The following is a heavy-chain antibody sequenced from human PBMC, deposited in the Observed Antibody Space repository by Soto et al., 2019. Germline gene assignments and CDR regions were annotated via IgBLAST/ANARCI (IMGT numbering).Heavy chain of an antibody. Sequence: GASVKVSCKASGGTFSSYTISWVRQAPGQGLEWMGWISAYNGNTNYAQKLQGRVTMTTDTSTSTAYMELRSLRSDDTAVYYCAREFKYYYDSSGYYYFDYWGQGTLVTVSS. D-gene: IGHD3-22*01. J-gene: IGHJ4*02. CDR2: ISAYNGNT. CDR3: AREFKYYYDSSGYYYFDY. V-gene: IGHV1-18*01. CDR1: GGTFSSYT.